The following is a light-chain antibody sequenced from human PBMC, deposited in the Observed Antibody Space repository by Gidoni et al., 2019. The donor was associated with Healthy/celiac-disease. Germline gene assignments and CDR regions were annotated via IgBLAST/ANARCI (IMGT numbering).Light chain of an antibody. CDR2: DTS. V-gene: IGKV1-33*01. CDR3: QQYDNRIFT. CDR1: HDIGKY. Sequence: DIQMTQSPSSLSASLGDRVTITCQASHDIGKYLHWYQQKPGKPPQLLISDTSNLQKGVPPRLSGSGTGTDFSLNITNLQSEDFATYYCQQYDNRIFTFGPGTKVNLK. J-gene: IGKJ3*01.